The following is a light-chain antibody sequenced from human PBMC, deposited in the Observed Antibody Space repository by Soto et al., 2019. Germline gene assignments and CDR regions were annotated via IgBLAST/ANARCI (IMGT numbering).Light chain of an antibody. J-gene: IGLJ2*01. CDR1: SSNIGAGYD. CDR2: GNS. CDR3: QSYDSSPSGSVV. V-gene: IGLV1-40*01. Sequence: QSVLTQPPSVSGAPGQRVTISCTGSSSNIGAGYDVHWYQQLPGTAPKLLIYGNSNRPSGVPDRFSGSKSGTSASLAITGLQAEDEADYYCQSYDSSPSGSVVFGGGTKLTVL.